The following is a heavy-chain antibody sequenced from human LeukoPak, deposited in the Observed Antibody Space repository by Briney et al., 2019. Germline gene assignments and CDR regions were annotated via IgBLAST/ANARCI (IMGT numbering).Heavy chain of an antibody. CDR1: YGSISSSSYY. CDR3: ARLGYYYYYMDV. V-gene: IGHV4-39*01. Sequence: SETLSLTCTVSYGSISSSSYYWGWIRQPPGKGLEWIGSIYYSRSTYYNPSLNSRVTISVDTSKNQFSLKLSSVTAADTAVYYCARLGYYYYYMDVWGKGTTVTVSS. J-gene: IGHJ6*03. CDR2: IYYSRST.